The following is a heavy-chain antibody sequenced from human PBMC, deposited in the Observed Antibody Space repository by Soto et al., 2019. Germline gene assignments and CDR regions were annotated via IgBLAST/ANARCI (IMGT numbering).Heavy chain of an antibody. J-gene: IGHJ4*02. CDR2: ISAYNGNT. V-gene: IGHV1-18*01. Sequence: ASVKVSCKASGYTFTSYGISWLLQAPGQGLEWMGWISAYNGNTNYAQKLQGRVTMTTDTSTSTAYMELRSLRSDDTAVYYCARAERYYDILTGYPDYWGQGTLVTVSS. CDR1: GYTFTSYG. CDR3: ARAERYYDILTGYPDY. D-gene: IGHD3-9*01.